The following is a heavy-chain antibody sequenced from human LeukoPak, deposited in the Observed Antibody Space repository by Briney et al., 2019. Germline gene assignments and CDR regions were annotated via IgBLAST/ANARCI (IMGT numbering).Heavy chain of an antibody. V-gene: IGHV1-18*01. CDR1: GGTFSSYA. J-gene: IGHJ4*02. D-gene: IGHD3-22*01. CDR2: ISAYNGNT. Sequence: ASVKVSCKASGGTFSSYAISWVRQAPGQGLEWMGWISAYNGNTNYAQKLQGRVTMTTNTSTSTAYMELRSPRSDDTAVYYCASSARRSRSQGNYYDSSGYGYWGQGTLVTVSS. CDR3: ASSARRSRSQGNYYDSSGYGY.